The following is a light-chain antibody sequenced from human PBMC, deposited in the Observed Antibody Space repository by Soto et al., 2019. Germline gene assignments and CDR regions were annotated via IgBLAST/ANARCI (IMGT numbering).Light chain of an antibody. Sequence: DIQMTQSPSSLSASVGDRVTITCRASQTISSDLNWYQHKPGKAPKLLIYGASSLQSGVPSRFSGSGSGTDFTLTISSLQPEDFATYYCQHIYSIHITFGQGTRLEIK. J-gene: IGKJ5*01. CDR2: GAS. CDR1: QTISSD. V-gene: IGKV1-39*01. CDR3: QHIYSIHIT.